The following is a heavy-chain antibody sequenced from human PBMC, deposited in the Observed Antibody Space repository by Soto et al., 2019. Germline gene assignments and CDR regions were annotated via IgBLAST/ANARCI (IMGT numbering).Heavy chain of an antibody. Sequence: EVQLEESGGGLVQPGGSVRLSCAASGFIFTNYWMHWVRQAPGKGLVWVLRISSDGSSTNNAESVRGRFTISRDNSKNPVYLQVRSLRAEDTAVYYCASGMRGLYANDFWRQGTQVTVSA. CDR3: ASGMRGLYANDF. V-gene: IGHV3-74*01. CDR1: GFIFTNYW. J-gene: IGHJ4*02. CDR2: ISSDGSST. D-gene: IGHD1-26*01.